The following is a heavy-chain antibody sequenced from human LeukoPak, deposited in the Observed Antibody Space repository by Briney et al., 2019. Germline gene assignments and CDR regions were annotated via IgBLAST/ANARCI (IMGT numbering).Heavy chain of an antibody. Sequence: GGSLRLSCAASGFTFSSYAMSWVRQAPGKGLEWVSAISGSGGSTYYADSVKGRFTISRDNSKNTLYLQMNSLRAEDTAVYYCAKAATTHDYYGSGSYSYFDPWGQGTLVTVSS. D-gene: IGHD3-10*01. V-gene: IGHV3-23*01. CDR2: ISGSGGST. CDR1: GFTFSSYA. J-gene: IGHJ5*02. CDR3: AKAATTHDYYGSGSYSYFDP.